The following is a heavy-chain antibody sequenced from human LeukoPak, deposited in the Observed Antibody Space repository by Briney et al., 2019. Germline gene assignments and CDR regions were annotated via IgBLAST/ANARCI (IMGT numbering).Heavy chain of an antibody. D-gene: IGHD3-16*01. Sequence: GGSLRLSSVASGFTFSTYCMSWVRQAPGKGLEWVANIKQDGSDKYYVSSVKGRFTISRDNAKNSLYLQMNSLRAEDTAVYYCAKVGGGWSAFEYRGQGTLVTVSS. CDR3: AKVGGGWSAFEY. CDR2: IKQDGSDK. V-gene: IGHV3-7*03. J-gene: IGHJ4*02. CDR1: GFTFSTYC.